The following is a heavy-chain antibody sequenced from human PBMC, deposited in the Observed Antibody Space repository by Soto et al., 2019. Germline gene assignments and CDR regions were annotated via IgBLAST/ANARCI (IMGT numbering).Heavy chain of an antibody. CDR3: VRDGTKNLRDRFEP. J-gene: IGHJ5*02. V-gene: IGHV4-4*07. Sequence: SEPLSLTCAVSGGSFSAYYWSWIRQPPGKGLEWIGRIYATGDTDYNPSLKSRISMSVDMSKKQFSLTLRSVTAADTAIFYCVRDGTKNLRDRFEPWGRGILVTVSS. CDR2: IYATGDT. D-gene: IGHD1-26*01. CDR1: GGSFSAYY.